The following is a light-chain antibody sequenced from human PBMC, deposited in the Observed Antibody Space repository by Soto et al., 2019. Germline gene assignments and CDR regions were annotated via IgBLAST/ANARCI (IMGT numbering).Light chain of an antibody. J-gene: IGKJ4*01. CDR1: QSVSSSY. V-gene: IGKV3-20*01. Sequence: EIVLTQSPGTLSLSPGERATLSCRASQSVSSSYLAWYQQKPGQAPSLLIYGASRRATGIPDRFSGSGSGTDFTLTISSLQPDDFATYYCQQYNSYPLTFGGGTKVEIK. CDR3: QQYNSYPLT. CDR2: GAS.